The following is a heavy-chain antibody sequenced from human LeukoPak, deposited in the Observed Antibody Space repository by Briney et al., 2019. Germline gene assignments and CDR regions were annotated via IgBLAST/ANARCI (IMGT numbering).Heavy chain of an antibody. Sequence: SETLSLTCTVSGGSISSYYWSWIRQPPGKGLEWIGYIYYSGSTNYNPSLKSRVTISVDTSKNQFSLKLSSVTAADTAVYYCARLRPYVDTATVTDTTNFDYWGQGTLVTVSS. D-gene: IGHD5-18*01. V-gene: IGHV4-59*08. CDR1: GGSISSYY. CDR2: IYYSGST. CDR3: ARLRPYVDTATVTDTTNFDY. J-gene: IGHJ4*02.